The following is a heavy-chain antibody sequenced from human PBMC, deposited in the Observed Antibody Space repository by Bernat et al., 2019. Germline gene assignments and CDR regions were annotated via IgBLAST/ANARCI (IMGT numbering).Heavy chain of an antibody. V-gene: IGHV1-2*02. Sequence: QVQLVQSGAEVKKPGASVKVFCKASGYTFTGYYMHWVRQAPGQGLEWMGWINPNSGGTNYAQKFQGRVTMTRDTSISTAYMEMSRLRSDDTAVYYCARDPELRYSIPYYYYYYGMDVWGQGTTVTVSS. J-gene: IGHJ6*02. CDR3: ARDPELRYSIPYYYYYYGMDV. CDR2: INPNSGGT. CDR1: GYTFTGYY. D-gene: IGHD3-9*01.